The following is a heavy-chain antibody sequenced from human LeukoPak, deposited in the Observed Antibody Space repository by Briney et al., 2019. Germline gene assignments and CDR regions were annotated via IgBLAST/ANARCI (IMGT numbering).Heavy chain of an antibody. CDR2: ISGDGGTT. Sequence: PGGSLRLSCAASGFTFDDYAMHWVRQAPGKGLEWLSVISGDGGTTYYADSVKGRFTISRDNSKNSLHLQMNSLRNEDTSLYYCAKEGASTLKYYYAHFGCWGQGTLVTVSS. D-gene: IGHD3-16*01. CDR1: GFTFDDYA. CDR3: AKEGASTLKYYYAHFGC. V-gene: IGHV3-43*02. J-gene: IGHJ4*02.